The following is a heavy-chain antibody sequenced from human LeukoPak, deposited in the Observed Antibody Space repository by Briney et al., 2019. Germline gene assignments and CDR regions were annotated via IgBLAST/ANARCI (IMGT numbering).Heavy chain of an antibody. V-gene: IGHV4-34*01. CDR2: INHSGST. J-gene: IGHJ4*02. CDR1: GGSFSGYY. CDR3: ARGLYCSSTSCPCDY. D-gene: IGHD2-2*01. Sequence: SKTLSLTCAVYGGSFSGYYWSWIRQPPGKGLGWIGEINHSGSTNYNPSLKSRVTISVDTSKNQFSLKLSSVTAADTAVYYCARGLYCSSTSCPCDYWGQGTLVTVSS.